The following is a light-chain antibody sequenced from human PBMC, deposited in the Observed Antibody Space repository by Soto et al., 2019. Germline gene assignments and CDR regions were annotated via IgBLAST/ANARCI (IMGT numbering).Light chain of an antibody. CDR1: QSVGSK. J-gene: IGKJ1*01. V-gene: IGKV3-20*01. CDR2: DAS. CDR3: QQYGSSPTWT. Sequence: EIVMTQAPPTLSVSPGERATLSCRSSQSVGSKLAWYQQRPGQAPRLLIYDASTRATGIPDRFSGSGSGTDFTLTISRLEPEDSAVYYCQQYGSSPTWTFGQGTKVDIK.